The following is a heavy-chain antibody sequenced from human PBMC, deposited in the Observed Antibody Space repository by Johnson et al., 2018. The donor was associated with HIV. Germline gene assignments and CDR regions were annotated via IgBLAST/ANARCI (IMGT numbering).Heavy chain of an antibody. D-gene: IGHD3-22*01. Sequence: VESGGGVVQPGRSLRLSCAASGFTFSSYAMHWVRQAPGKGLEWVANIKQDGSEKYYVDSVKGRFTISRDNAKNSLYLQMNSLRAEYTAVYYCAREHRYYYDSSGYYRGDAFDIWGQGTMVTVSS. V-gene: IGHV3-7*01. CDR2: IKQDGSEK. J-gene: IGHJ3*02. CDR1: GFTFSSYA. CDR3: AREHRYYYDSSGYYRGDAFDI.